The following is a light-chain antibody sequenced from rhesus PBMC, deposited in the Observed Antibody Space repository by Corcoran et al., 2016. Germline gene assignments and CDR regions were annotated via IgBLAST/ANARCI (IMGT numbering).Light chain of an antibody. CDR2: FAS. Sequence: DIQMTQSPSSLSASIGDRVTITCRASQAISSYLAWYQQKPGNAPKPLIYFASTLHYGVPSRFSGHGSQTAFTLTISSLQPEDFATYYCQQYNSDPLTFGGGTKVEIK. CDR1: QAISSY. V-gene: IGKV1-37*01. J-gene: IGKJ4*01. CDR3: QQYNSDPLT.